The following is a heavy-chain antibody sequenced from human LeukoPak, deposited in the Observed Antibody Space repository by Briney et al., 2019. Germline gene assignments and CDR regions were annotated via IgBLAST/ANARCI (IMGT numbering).Heavy chain of an antibody. J-gene: IGHJ4*02. D-gene: IGHD4-11*01. CDR1: GFTFSSYW. CDR2: IKQDGTEK. V-gene: IGHV3-7*03. Sequence: RSGGSLRLSRAASGFTFSSYWMSWVRQTPGKGLEWVASIKQDGTEKHYVDSVKGRFTISKDNAKNSPYLHMNSLRAEDTAVYYCAREDHSNYEYWGQGTLVTVSS. CDR3: AREDHSNYEY.